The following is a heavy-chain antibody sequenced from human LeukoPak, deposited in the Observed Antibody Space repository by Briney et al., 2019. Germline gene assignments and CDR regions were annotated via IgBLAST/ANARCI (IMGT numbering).Heavy chain of an antibody. CDR3: ARGGPGYSSSWYDY. V-gene: IGHV4-34*01. Sequence: SETLSLTCAVYGGSFSGYYWSWIRQPPGKGLEWIGEINHSGSTNYNPSLKSRVTISVDTSKNPFSLKLSSVTAADTAVYYCARGGPGYSSSWYDYWGQGTLVTVSS. J-gene: IGHJ4*02. CDR1: GGSFSGYY. CDR2: INHSGST. D-gene: IGHD6-13*01.